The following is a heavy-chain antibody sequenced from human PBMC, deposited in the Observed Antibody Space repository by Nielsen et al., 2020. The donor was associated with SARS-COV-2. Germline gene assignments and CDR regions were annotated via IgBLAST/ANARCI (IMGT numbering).Heavy chain of an antibody. Sequence: GSLRLSCAVSGFTFSNYAIHWVRQAPGKGLEWVAVISYDGSMKYYADSVKGRFTISRDNSKNTLYLQMNSLRAEDTAVYYCARGPEQQLVPEFFQHWGQGTLVSVSS. D-gene: IGHD6-13*01. J-gene: IGHJ1*01. CDR3: ARGPEQQLVPEFFQH. CDR2: ISYDGSMK. CDR1: GFTFSNYA. V-gene: IGHV3-30*04.